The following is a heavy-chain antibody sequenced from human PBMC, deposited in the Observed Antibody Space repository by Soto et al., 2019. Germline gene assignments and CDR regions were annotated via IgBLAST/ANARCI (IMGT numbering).Heavy chain of an antibody. D-gene: IGHD3-9*01. CDR2: IWYDGSNK. CDR3: AALSNILTGYYY. J-gene: IGHJ4*02. V-gene: IGHV3-33*01. Sequence: GGSLRLSCAASGFTFSSYGMHWVRQAPGKGLEWVAVIWYDGSNKYYADSVKGRFTISRDNSKNTLYLQMNSLRAEDTAVYYCAALSNILTGYYYWGQGTLVTVSS. CDR1: GFTFSSYG.